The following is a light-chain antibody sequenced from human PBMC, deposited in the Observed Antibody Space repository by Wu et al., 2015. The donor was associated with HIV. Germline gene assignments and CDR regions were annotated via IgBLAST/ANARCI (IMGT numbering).Light chain of an antibody. J-gene: IGKJ1*01. CDR2: AAS. Sequence: AIRMTQSPSSLSASTGDRVTITCRASQGISSYLAWYQQKPGKAPKLLIYAASTLQSGVPSRFSGSGSGTDFTLTISCLQSEDFATYYCQQYYSYPWTFAKDQGGN. V-gene: IGKV1-8*01. CDR3: QQYYSYPWT. CDR1: QGISSY.